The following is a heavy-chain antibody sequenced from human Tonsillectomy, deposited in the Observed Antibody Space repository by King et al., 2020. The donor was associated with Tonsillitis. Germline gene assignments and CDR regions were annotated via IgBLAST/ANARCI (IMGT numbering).Heavy chain of an antibody. V-gene: IGHV2-70*11. Sequence: VTLKESGPGMVKPTQTLTLTCTFSGFSLATSGVCVSWIRQPPGKALEWLARVDWDDDKYYNAYLKTRLTISKDTSKRQVVLTRTNVDPMDTATYYCARSYSGILAPGAPYYVYSWGQGTLVTVSS. J-gene: IGHJ4*02. CDR2: VDWDDDK. CDR3: ARSYSGILAPGAPYYVYS. D-gene: IGHD1-14*01. CDR1: GFSLATSGVC.